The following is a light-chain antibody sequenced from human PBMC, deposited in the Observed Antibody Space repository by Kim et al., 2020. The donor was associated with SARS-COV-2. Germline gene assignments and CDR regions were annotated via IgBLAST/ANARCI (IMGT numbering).Light chain of an antibody. Sequence: SYELTQPPSVSVSPGQTASITCSGDKLGDKYACWYQQKPGQSPVLVIYQDRKRPSGIPERFSGSNTGNTATLTISGTQAMDEADYYCQAWDSSNAVLGGG. V-gene: IGLV3-1*01. CDR2: QDR. CDR1: KLGDKY. J-gene: IGLJ2*01. CDR3: QAWDSSNAV.